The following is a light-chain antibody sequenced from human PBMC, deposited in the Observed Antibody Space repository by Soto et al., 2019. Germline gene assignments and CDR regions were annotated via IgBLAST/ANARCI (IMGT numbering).Light chain of an antibody. CDR2: AVS. CDR3: QQTYNTLPIT. J-gene: IGKJ5*01. Sequence: DIQMPQSPSTLSASVGDRVTITCRAAQSISSWLAWYQQKPGKAPKLLIFAVSNLQSGVPSRFSGSGSGTDFTLTISSLRPEDFATYYCQQTYNTLPITFGQGTRLGIK. V-gene: IGKV1-39*01. CDR1: QSISSW.